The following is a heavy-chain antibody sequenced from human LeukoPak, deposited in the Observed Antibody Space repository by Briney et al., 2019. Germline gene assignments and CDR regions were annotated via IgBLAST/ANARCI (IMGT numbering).Heavy chain of an antibody. J-gene: IGHJ2*01. Sequence: GSLRLSCAASGFTFDDYGMSWIRQPPGKGLEWIGEINHSGSTNYNPSLKSRVTISVDTSKNQFSLKLSSVTAADTAVYYCARQTFEYYYDSSGYYWYFDLWGRGTLVTVSS. CDR2: INHSGST. D-gene: IGHD3-22*01. CDR1: GFTFDDYG. CDR3: ARQTFEYYYDSSGYYWYFDL. V-gene: IGHV4-34*01.